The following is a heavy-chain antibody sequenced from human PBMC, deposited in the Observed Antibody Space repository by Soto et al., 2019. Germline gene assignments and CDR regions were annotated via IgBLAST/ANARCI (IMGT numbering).Heavy chain of an antibody. D-gene: IGHD3-9*01. CDR2: ISWDGGST. V-gene: IGHV3-43*01. CDR1: GFTFDDYT. Sequence: GGSLRLSCAASGFTFDDYTMHWVRQAPEKGLEWVSLISWDGGSTYYADSVKGRFTISRDNSKNSLYLQMNSLRTEDTALYYCAKAHDILTGYSPVGYWGQGTLVTVSS. J-gene: IGHJ4*02. CDR3: AKAHDILTGYSPVGY.